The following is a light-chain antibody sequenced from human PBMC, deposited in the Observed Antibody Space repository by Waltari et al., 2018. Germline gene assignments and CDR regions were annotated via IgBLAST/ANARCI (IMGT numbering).Light chain of an antibody. CDR1: SSDVGIYNY. CDR3: SSYAGRNNLV. J-gene: IGLJ2*01. V-gene: IGLV2-8*01. Sequence: QSALTQPPSASGSPGQSVTISCPGTSSDVGIYNYVSWYQHHPGKAPKLMIYGVSKRPSGVPDRFSGSKSGNTASLTVSGLQAEDETDYYCSSYAGRNNLVFGGGTKLTVL. CDR2: GVS.